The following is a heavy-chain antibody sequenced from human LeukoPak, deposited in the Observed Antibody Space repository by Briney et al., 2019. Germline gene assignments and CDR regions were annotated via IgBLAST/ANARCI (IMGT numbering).Heavy chain of an antibody. V-gene: IGHV1-8*03. J-gene: IGHJ4*02. CDR2: MNPNSGYT. CDR3: ARVAGSIDY. CDR1: GYTFTSYD. D-gene: IGHD6-19*01. Sequence: ASVKVSCKASGYTFTSYDINWVRQATGQGLEWMGWMNPNSGYTGYAQKFQGRVTITRDTSISTAYMELSSLRSEDTAVYNCARVAGSIDYWGQGTLVTVSS.